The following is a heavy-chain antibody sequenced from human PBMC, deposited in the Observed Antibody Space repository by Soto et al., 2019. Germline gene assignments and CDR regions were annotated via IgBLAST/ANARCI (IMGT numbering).Heavy chain of an antibody. CDR2: IIPIFGTA. CDR1: GCTFSSYA. V-gene: IGHV1-69*13. CDR3: ARGGGLRYFATTDYFDY. D-gene: IGHD3-9*01. J-gene: IGHJ4*02. Sequence: GASVKVSCKASGCTFSSYAISWVRQAPGQGLEWMGGIIPIFGTANYAQKFQGRVTITADESTSTAYMELSSLRSEDTAVYYCARGGGLRYFATTDYFDYWGQGTLVTVSS.